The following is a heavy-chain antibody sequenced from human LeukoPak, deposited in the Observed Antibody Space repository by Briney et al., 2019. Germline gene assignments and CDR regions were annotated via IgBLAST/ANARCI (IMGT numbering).Heavy chain of an antibody. CDR3: ARAPGDVEGGVADAFDI. CDR2: IYPGDSDT. V-gene: IGHV5-51*01. D-gene: IGHD3-10*01. CDR1: GYSFTSYW. Sequence: GESLKISCKGSGYSFTSYWIGWVRQMPGKGLEWMGIIYPGDSDTRYSPSFQGQVTISADKSTSTAYLQWSSLKASGTAMYYCARAPGDVEGGVADAFDIWGQGTMVTVSS. J-gene: IGHJ3*02.